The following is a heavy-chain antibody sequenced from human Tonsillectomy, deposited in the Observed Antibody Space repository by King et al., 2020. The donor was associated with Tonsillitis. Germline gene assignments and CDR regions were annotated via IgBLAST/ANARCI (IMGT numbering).Heavy chain of an antibody. CDR3: ARDQSPGDSSGYLNY. CDR1: RFTFSSYG. J-gene: IGHJ4*02. D-gene: IGHD3-22*01. CDR2: ISYDGSDK. V-gene: IGHV3-30-3*01. Sequence: VQLVESGGGVVQPGRSLRISCAASRFTFSSYGMHWVRQAPGKGLEWVAVISYDGSDKYYADSVKGRFTISRDNSKNSLYLQMHSLRPEDTAVYYCARDQSPGDSSGYLNYWGQGTLVTVSS.